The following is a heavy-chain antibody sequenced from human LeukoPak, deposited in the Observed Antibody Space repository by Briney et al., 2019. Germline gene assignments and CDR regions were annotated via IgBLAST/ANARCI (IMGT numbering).Heavy chain of an antibody. CDR3: ARSGSNYYYGMDA. V-gene: IGHV1-46*01. Sequence: GASVKVSCKASGYSFTKYYMHWVRQAPGQGLEWMAIINPSGGGRSCAQKFQGRVTMTTDTSTTTVYMELSSLRSEDTAVYYCARSGSNYYYGMDAWGQGTPVTVSS. J-gene: IGHJ6*02. CDR2: INPSGGGR. D-gene: IGHD2-8*01. CDR1: GYSFTKYY.